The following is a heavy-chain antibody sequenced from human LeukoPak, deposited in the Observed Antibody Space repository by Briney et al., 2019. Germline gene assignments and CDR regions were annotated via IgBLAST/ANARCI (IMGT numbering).Heavy chain of an antibody. J-gene: IGHJ4*02. Sequence: PSETLSLTCGVSGYSITSGYYWAWIRQPPGKGLEWIGNIYQSGSTYYNSSFKSRVTISVDTSKNQFSLKLSSVTAADTAVYYCARRYSNYFFDYWGQGTLVTVSS. CDR3: ARRYSNYFFDY. CDR1: GYSITSGYY. D-gene: IGHD4-11*01. V-gene: IGHV4-38-2*01. CDR2: IYQSGST.